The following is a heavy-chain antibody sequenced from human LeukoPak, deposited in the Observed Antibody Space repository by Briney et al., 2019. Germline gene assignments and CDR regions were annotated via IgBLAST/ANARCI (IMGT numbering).Heavy chain of an antibody. D-gene: IGHD6-13*01. V-gene: IGHV3-64*01. CDR3: ATSIAAAGTFY. Sequence: GGSLRLSCAASGFTFSSYAMHWVRQAPGKGLEYVSAISSNGGGTYYANSVKGRFTISRDNSKNTLYLQMGSLRAEDMAVYYCATSIAAAGTFYWGQGTLVTVSS. CDR1: GFTFSSYA. J-gene: IGHJ4*02. CDR2: ISSNGGGT.